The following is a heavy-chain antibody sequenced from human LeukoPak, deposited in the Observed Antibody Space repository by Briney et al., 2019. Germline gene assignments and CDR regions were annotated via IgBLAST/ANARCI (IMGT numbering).Heavy chain of an antibody. J-gene: IGHJ6*03. CDR2: IYYSGST. Sequence: SETLSLTCTVSGGSISSSSYYWGWIRQPPGKGLEWIGSIYYSGSTYYNPSLKSRVTISVDTSKNQFSLKLSSVTAADTAVYYCARCGLAVELLCYYYYMDVWGKGTTVTVSS. V-gene: IGHV4-39*07. D-gene: IGHD3-10*01. CDR3: ARCGLAVELLCYYYYMDV. CDR1: GGSISSSSYY.